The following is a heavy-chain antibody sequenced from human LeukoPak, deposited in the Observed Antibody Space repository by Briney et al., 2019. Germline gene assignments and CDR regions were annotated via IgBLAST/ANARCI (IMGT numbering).Heavy chain of an antibody. CDR2: IXAGNGNT. CDR1: GYXFTSYA. Sequence: ASVXXXCXXXGYXFTSYAMHWVRQAPGQRLXXMXWIXAGNGNTKYSQKFQGRVTITRDTSASTAYMELSSLRSEDTAVYYCAREWNDCSSTSCYVNFDYWGQGTLVTVSS. D-gene: IGHD2-2*01. CDR3: AREWNDCSSTSCYVNFDY. J-gene: IGHJ4*02. V-gene: IGHV1-3*01.